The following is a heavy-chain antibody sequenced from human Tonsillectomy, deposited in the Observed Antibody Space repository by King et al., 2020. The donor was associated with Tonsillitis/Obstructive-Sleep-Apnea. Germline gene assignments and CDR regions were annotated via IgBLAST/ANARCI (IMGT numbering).Heavy chain of an antibody. CDR3: ARRYCTSSSCYVKYFDY. V-gene: IGHV5-51*01. J-gene: IGHJ4*02. CDR2: IYPGDSDT. D-gene: IGHD2-2*01. CDR1: GYSFTNYC. Sequence: QLLQSGAEVKKPGESLKISCKGSGYSFTNYCIAWVRQMPGKGLEWMGIIYPGDSDTRFSPSFKGQGSISAAKSISTAYLQWSSLKASDTAMYYCARRYCTSSSCYVKYFDYWGQGTLVTVSS.